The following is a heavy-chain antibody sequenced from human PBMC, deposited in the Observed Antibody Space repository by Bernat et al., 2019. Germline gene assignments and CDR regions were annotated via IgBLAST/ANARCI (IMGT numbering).Heavy chain of an antibody. CDR1: GFTFSSYA. D-gene: IGHD2-2*01. CDR3: ARDHYCSSTSYRYYYYYSMDV. CDR2: ISYDGSNK. J-gene: IGHJ6*02. V-gene: IGHV3-30-3*01. Sequence: QVQLVESGGGVVQPGRSLRLSCAASGFTFSSYAMHWVRQAPGKGLEWVAVISYDGSNKYYADSVKGRFTISRDNSKNTLYLQMNSLRAEDTAVYYCARDHYCSSTSYRYYYYYSMDVWGQGTTVTVSS.